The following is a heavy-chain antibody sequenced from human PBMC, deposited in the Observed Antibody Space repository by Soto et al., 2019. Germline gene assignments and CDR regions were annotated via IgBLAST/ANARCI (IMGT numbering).Heavy chain of an antibody. CDR3: AGGPNSNSWGFA. D-gene: IGHD3-16*01. V-gene: IGHV3-66*01. CDR2: IYSGGST. J-gene: IGHJ5*02. CDR1: GFTVSNNY. Sequence: QLVESGGALVQPGGSLRLSCAASGFTVSNNYMSWVRQAPGKGLEWVSLIYSGGSTKSADSVKGRFTISRDSSQNTVYLQLNSLRAEDTAVYYCAGGPNSNSWGFAWGQGTLVTVSS.